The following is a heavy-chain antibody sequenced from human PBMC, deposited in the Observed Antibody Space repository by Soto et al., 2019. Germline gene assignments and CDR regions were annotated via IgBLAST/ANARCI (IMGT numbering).Heavy chain of an antibody. CDR1: GGSISSYY. D-gene: IGHD5-18*01. V-gene: IGHV4-59*01. CDR2: IYYSGST. J-gene: IGHJ4*02. Sequence: QVQLQESGPGLVKPSETLSLTCTVSGGSISSYYWSWIRQSPGKGLEWIGYIYYSGSTKYNPSLKSRVTGSVDPSKNQFSLKLSSVTAADTAVYYCARGRGDTAMAWYYWGQGTLVTVSS. CDR3: ARGRGDTAMAWYY.